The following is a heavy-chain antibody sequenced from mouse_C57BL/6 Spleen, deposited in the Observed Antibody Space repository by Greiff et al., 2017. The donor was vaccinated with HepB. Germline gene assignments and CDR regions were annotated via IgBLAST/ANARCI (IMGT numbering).Heavy chain of an antibody. CDR2: IYPSDSET. V-gene: IGHV1-61*01. Sequence: QVQLQQPGAELVRPGSSVKLSCKASGYTFTSYWMDWVKQRPGQGLEWIGNIYPSDSETHYNQKFKDKATLTVDKSSSTAYMQLSSLTSEDSAVYYCARDFGYPWFAYWGQGTLVTVSA. CDR1: GYTFTSYW. J-gene: IGHJ3*01. D-gene: IGHD2-2*01. CDR3: ARDFGYPWFAY.